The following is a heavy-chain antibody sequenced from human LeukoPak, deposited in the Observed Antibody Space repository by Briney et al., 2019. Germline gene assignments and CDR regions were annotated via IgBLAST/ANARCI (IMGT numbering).Heavy chain of an antibody. CDR2: IKGDGSAK. CDR1: GGSIRSTNW. D-gene: IGHD6-25*01. Sequence: PSETLSLTCGVSGGSIRSTNWWSWVRQPPGKGLEWVANIKGDGSAKNYVDSVKGRFTISRDNAKNSLYLQMNSLRVEDSAVYYCVRHVAASVPWGQGTLVTVSS. CDR3: VRHVAASVP. V-gene: IGHV3-7*05. J-gene: IGHJ5*02.